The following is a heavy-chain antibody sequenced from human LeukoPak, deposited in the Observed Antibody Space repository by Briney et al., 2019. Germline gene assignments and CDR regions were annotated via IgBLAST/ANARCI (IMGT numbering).Heavy chain of an antibody. V-gene: IGHV4-34*01. D-gene: IGHD5-18*01. CDR1: GGSFSGYY. J-gene: IGHJ4*02. CDR3: ARGWSSELWLAYFDY. CDR2: ISHSGST. Sequence: SETLSLTCAVYGGSFSGYYWSWIRQPPGKGLEWIGEISHSGSTNYNPSLKSRVTISVDTSKNQFSLKLSSVTAADTAVYYCARGWSSELWLAYFDYWGQGTLVTVSS.